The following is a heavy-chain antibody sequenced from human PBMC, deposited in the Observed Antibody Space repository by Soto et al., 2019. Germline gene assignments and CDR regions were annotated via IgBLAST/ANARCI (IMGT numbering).Heavy chain of an antibody. Sequence: EVQLVESGGGLIQPGGSLRLSCAASGFTVSSNYMSWVRQAPGKGLEWVSVIYSGGSTYYADSVKGRFTISRDNSKNTLYFQMNSPRAEDPAVYYCARSPMGATDFDHWGQGTLVTVSS. J-gene: IGHJ4*02. V-gene: IGHV3-53*01. CDR3: ARSPMGATDFDH. D-gene: IGHD1-26*01. CDR2: IYSGGST. CDR1: GFTVSSNY.